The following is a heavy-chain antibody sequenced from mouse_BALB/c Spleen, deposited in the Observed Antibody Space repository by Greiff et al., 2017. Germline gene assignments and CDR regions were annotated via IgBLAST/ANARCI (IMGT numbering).Heavy chain of an antibody. CDR3: ARAALLRLRKAMDY. V-gene: IGHV2-9*02. Sequence: VQLQESGPGLVAPSQSLSITCTVSGFSLTSYGVHWVRQPPGKGLEWLGVIWAGGSTNYNSALMSRLSISKDNSKSQVFLKMNSLQTDDTAMYYCARAALLRLRKAMDYWGQGTSVTVSS. CDR1: GFSLTSYG. D-gene: IGHD1-2*01. J-gene: IGHJ4*01. CDR2: IWAGGST.